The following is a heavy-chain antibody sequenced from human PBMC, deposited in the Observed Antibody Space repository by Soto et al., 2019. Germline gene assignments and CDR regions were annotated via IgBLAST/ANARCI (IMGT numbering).Heavy chain of an antibody. CDR1: GGSFSSYY. CDR2: IYYSGST. D-gene: IGHD3-9*01. V-gene: IGHV4-59*01. Sequence: PSETLSLTCAVYGGSFSSYYWSWIRQPPGKGLEWIGYIYYSGSTNYNPSLKSRVTISVDTSKNQFSLKLSSVTAADTAVYYCARSPYYDILTGYYRQIQYYFDYWGQGTLVTVSS. J-gene: IGHJ4*02. CDR3: ARSPYYDILTGYYRQIQYYFDY.